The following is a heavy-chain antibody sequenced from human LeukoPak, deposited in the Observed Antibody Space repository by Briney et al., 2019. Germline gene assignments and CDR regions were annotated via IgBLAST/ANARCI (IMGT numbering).Heavy chain of an antibody. D-gene: IGHD3-22*01. CDR1: GYSFTNYG. J-gene: IGHJ3*02. CDR2: ITVYDGNT. V-gene: IGHV1-18*01. CDR3: ASLKNYCDSSGNLVTDAFDI. Sequence: ASVKVSCKASGYSFTNYGFSWVRQATGQGREWMGWITVYDGNTNYAQKFQGRVTMTTDTSTSTAFMELRSLRSDDTAVYYCASLKNYCDSSGNLVTDAFDIWGQGTMVTVSS.